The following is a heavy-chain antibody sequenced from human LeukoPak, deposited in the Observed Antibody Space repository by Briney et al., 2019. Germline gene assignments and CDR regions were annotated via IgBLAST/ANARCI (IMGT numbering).Heavy chain of an antibody. CDR2: ISGSGGST. Sequence: GGSLRLSCAASGFTFSSYAMSWVRQAPGKGLEWVSAISGSGGSTYYADSVKGRFTISRDNSKNTLYLQMNSLRADDTAVYYCAKSGELLPSFDYWGQGTLVTVSS. J-gene: IGHJ4*02. D-gene: IGHD1-7*01. CDR1: GFTFSSYA. V-gene: IGHV3-23*01. CDR3: AKSGELLPSFDY.